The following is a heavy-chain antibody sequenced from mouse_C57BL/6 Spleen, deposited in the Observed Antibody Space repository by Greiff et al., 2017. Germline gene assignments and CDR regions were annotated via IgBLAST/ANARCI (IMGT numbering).Heavy chain of an antibody. Sequence: EVQRVESGGGLVKPGGSLKLSCAASGFTFSSYAMSWVRQTPEKRLEWVATISDGGSYTYYPDNVKGRFTISRDNAKNNLYLQMSHLKSEDTAMYYCARPHYYGSSWYFDVWGTGTTVTVSS. V-gene: IGHV5-4*01. CDR3: ARPHYYGSSWYFDV. J-gene: IGHJ1*03. CDR2: ISDGGSYT. CDR1: GFTFSSYA. D-gene: IGHD1-1*01.